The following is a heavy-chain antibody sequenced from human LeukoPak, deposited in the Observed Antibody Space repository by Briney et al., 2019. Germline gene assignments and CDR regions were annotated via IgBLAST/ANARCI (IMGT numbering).Heavy chain of an antibody. Sequence: SVKVSCKASGGTFSSYAISWVRQAPGQGLEWMGGIIPIFGTANYAQKFQGRVTITTDESTSTAYMELSSLRSEDTAVYYCALQGERWELPRAYFQHWGQGTLVTVSS. J-gene: IGHJ1*01. CDR2: IIPIFGTA. V-gene: IGHV1-69*05. D-gene: IGHD1-26*01. CDR3: ALQGERWELPRAYFQH. CDR1: GGTFSSYA.